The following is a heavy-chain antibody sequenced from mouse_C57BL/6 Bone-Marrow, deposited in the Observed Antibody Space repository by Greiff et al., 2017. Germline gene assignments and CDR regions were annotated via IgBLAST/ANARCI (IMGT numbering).Heavy chain of an antibody. V-gene: IGHV14-2*01. J-gene: IGHJ1*03. CDR2: NDPEDGET. D-gene: IGHD1-1*01. Sequence: VPLPPSGAELVKPGASVKLSCTASDFNIKDYYMHWVKQRTDQCLSLIGRNDPEDGETKYALNVPGKAPITAATSSNTAYLQRSSLTAEDTAVYYCARIPPYYYGRSYWYFDVWGTGTTVTVSS. CDR3: ARIPPYYYGRSYWYFDV. CDR1: DFNIKDYY.